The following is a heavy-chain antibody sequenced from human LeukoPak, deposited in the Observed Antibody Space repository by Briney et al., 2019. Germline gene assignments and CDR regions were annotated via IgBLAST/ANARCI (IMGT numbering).Heavy chain of an antibody. V-gene: IGHV3-7*01. J-gene: IGHJ3*02. D-gene: IGHD6-19*01. CDR1: GFTFSSYS. CDR2: IKQDGSEK. Sequence: GGSLRLSCAASGFTFSSYSMNWVRQAPGKGLEWVANIKQDGSEKYYVDSVKGRFTISRDNAKNSLYLQMNSLEAEDTAVYYCARDGTAVANDAFDIWGQGTMVAVSS. CDR3: ARDGTAVANDAFDI.